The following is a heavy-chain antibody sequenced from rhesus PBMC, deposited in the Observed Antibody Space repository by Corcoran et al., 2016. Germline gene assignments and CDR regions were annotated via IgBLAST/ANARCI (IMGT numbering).Heavy chain of an antibody. CDR3: ARVAGVIINWYFDL. CDR2: IYGSGGGT. D-gene: IGHD3-34*01. CDR1: GGSISDDYY. V-gene: IGHV4-106*01. Sequence: QVQLQESGPGLVKPSETLSLTCAVSGGSISDDYYWSWIRQPPGKGLEWIGYIYGSGGGTNYNPSFKNRVTISLDTSKNQFSLKLSSVTAADTAVYYCARVAGVIINWYFDLWGPGTPITISS. J-gene: IGHJ2*01.